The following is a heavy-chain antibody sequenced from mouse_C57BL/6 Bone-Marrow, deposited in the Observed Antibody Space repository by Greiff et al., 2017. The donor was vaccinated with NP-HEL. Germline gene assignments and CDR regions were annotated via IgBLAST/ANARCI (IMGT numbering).Heavy chain of an antibody. J-gene: IGHJ3*01. V-gene: IGHV1-81*01. CDR3: AREEGYYGSSLPWFAY. CDR1: GYTFTSYG. Sequence: QVQLQQSGAELARPGASVKLSCKASGYTFTSYGISWVKQRTGQGLEWIGEIYPRSGNTYYNEKFKGKATLTADKSSSTAYMELGSLTSEDSAVYFCAREEGYYGSSLPWFAYWGQGTLVTVSA. CDR2: IYPRSGNT. D-gene: IGHD1-1*01.